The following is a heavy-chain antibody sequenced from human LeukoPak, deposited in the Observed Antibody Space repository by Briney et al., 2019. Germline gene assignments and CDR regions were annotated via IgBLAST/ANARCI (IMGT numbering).Heavy chain of an antibody. J-gene: IGHJ6*02. V-gene: IGHV1-2*02. CDR3: RGGGDGWGDGMDV. Sequence: GASVKVSCQASGYTFTAYYIYWVRQAPGQGLESMGWLNLHSGGATYAQKLHGRVTMTRNTSISTAYTELSSLRFEDTAVYYCRGGGDGWGDGMDVWGQGTTVTVSS. CDR1: GYTFTAYY. CDR2: LNLHSGGA. D-gene: IGHD3-10*01.